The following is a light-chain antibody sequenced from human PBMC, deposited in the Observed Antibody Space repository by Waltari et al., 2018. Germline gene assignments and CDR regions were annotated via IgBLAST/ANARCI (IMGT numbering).Light chain of an antibody. J-gene: IGLJ3*02. Sequence: QSALTQPRPVSGSPGQSVPISCTGPSSDAGGYHYVSWYHQPPGKAPNLMIYDVRKRPSGVPDRFSGSKSGNTASLTSSGLQAEDEADYYCCSYAGSYTRVFGGGTKLTVL. CDR3: CSYAGSYTRV. CDR2: DVR. CDR1: SSDAGGYHY. V-gene: IGLV2-11*01.